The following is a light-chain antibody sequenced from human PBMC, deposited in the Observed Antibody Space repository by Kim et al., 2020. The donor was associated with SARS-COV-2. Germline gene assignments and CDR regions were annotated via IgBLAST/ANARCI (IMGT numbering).Light chain of an antibody. CDR1: QSVSTN. Sequence: VSPGERATPSCRASQSVSTNLAWYQQNPGQAPRLLIHGASTRATGIPARFSGSGSGTEFTLTISSLQSEDFAVYYCQQYNNWPLSFGGGTKVDIK. V-gene: IGKV3-15*01. CDR3: QQYNNWPLS. CDR2: GAS. J-gene: IGKJ4*01.